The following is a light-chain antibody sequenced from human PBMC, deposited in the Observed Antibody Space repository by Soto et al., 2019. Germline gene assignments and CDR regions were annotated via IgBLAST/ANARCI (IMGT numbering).Light chain of an antibody. CDR1: QSISNW. V-gene: IGKV1-5*01. Sequence: DIQMTQSPSTLSASVGDRVTITCRASQSISNWLAWYQQKPGKAPKVLIYDVYYLKSGVPSRFSGSASGTEFTLTISSLQPDDFATYYCQHYKSELYTFGQGTRVEIK. CDR2: DVY. J-gene: IGKJ2*01. CDR3: QHYKSELYT.